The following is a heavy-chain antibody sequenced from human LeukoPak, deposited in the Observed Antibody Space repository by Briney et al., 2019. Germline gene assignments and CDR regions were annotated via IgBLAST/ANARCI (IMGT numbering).Heavy chain of an antibody. CDR1: GGSFSGYY. CDR2: INHSGST. J-gene: IGHJ5*02. CDR3: ARVAEARYFDWLLPGNWFDP. Sequence: SQTLSLTCAVYGGSFSGYYWSWIRQPPGKGLEWIGEINHSGSTNYNPSLKSRVTISVGTSKNQFSLKLSSVTAADTAVYYCARVAEARYFDWLLPGNWFDPWGQGTLVTVSS. V-gene: IGHV4-34*01. D-gene: IGHD3-9*01.